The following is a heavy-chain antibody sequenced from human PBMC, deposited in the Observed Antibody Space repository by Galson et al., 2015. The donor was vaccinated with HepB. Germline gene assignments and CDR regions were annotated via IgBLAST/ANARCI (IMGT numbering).Heavy chain of an antibody. CDR2: ITDSSSTI. V-gene: IGHV3-48*01. CDR1: GFTFIKYS. D-gene: IGHD1-7*01. CDR3: ARDIPPRSIAGTGTDPGSDF. Sequence: SLRLSCAASGFTFIKYSMNWVRQAPGKGLEWISYITDSSSTIYYADSVKGRFTISRDNAKNTLYLQMNSLRAEDTAVYYCARDIPPRSIAGTGTDPGSDFWGQGTLVTVSS. J-gene: IGHJ4*02.